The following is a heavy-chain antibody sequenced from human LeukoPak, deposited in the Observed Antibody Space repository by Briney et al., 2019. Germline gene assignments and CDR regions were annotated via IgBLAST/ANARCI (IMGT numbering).Heavy chain of an antibody. CDR3: AAISVAGQGDRFDP. Sequence: GSLRLSCAASGFTFSSYAMSWIRQPAGKGLEWIGRIYTSGSTNYNPSLKSRVTMSVDTSKNQFSLKLSSVTAADTAVYYCAAISVAGQGDRFDPWGQGTLVTVSS. D-gene: IGHD6-19*01. J-gene: IGHJ5*02. V-gene: IGHV4-4*07. CDR2: IYTSGST. CDR1: GFTFSSYA.